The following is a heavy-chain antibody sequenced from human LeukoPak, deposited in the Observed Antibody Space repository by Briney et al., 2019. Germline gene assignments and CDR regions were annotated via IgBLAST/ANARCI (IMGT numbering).Heavy chain of an antibody. J-gene: IGHJ3*02. Sequence: AGGSLRLSCAASGFTFSTYSMNWVRQAPGKGLEWVSSISSSSSYIYYADSVKGRFTISRDNAKKSVYLQMNSLRAEDTAVYYCTTALNFDILTGLYQPIAAFDIWGQGTMVTVSS. D-gene: IGHD3-9*01. V-gene: IGHV3-21*01. CDR1: GFTFSTYS. CDR2: ISSSSSYI. CDR3: TTALNFDILTGLYQPIAAFDI.